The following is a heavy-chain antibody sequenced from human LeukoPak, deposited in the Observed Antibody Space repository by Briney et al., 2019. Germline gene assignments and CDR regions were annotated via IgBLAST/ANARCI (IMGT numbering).Heavy chain of an antibody. CDR2: INHSGST. CDR3: ARGRLYDYVWGSYRYSLYFDY. CDR1: GGSFSGYY. Sequence: PSETLSLTCAVYGGSFSGYYWSWIRQPPGKGLEWIGEINHSGSTNYNPSLKSRVTISVDTSKNQFSLKLSSVTAADTAVYYCARGRLYDYVWGSYRYSLYFDYWGQGTLVTVSS. V-gene: IGHV4-34*01. D-gene: IGHD3-16*02. J-gene: IGHJ4*02.